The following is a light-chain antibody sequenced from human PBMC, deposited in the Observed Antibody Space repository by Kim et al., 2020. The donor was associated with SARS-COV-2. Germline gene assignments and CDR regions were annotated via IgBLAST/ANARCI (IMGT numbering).Light chain of an antibody. CDR1: VLAKKY. Sequence: VSPRQTARITCSGDVLAKKYARWFQQKPGQAPVLMIYKDSERPSGIPERFSGSSSGTTVTLTISGAQVEDEADYYCYSAADNNWVFGGGTQLTVL. J-gene: IGLJ3*02. CDR3: YSAADNNWV. CDR2: KDS. V-gene: IGLV3-27*01.